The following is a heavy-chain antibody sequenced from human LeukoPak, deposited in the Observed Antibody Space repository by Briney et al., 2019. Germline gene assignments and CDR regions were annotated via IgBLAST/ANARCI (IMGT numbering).Heavy chain of an antibody. J-gene: IGHJ5*02. D-gene: IGHD5/OR15-5a*01. V-gene: IGHV3-33*06. CDR1: GFTFSSYG. CDR3: AKENSVTNWFDP. Sequence: GGSLRLSCAASGFTFSSYGMHWVRQAPGKGLEWVAVIWYDGSNKYYADSVQGRFTISRDNSKNTLYLQMNSLRAEDTAVYYCAKENSVTNWFDPWGQGTLVTVSS. CDR2: IWYDGSNK.